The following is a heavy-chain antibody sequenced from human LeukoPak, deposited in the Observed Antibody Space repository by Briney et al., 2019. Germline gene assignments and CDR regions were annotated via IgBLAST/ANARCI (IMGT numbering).Heavy chain of an antibody. CDR1: GYSFTSYW. CDR2: IYPGESDT. J-gene: IGHJ4*02. V-gene: IGHV5-51*01. CDR3: ASYYYDSSGPKYYFDY. Sequence: GESLKISCKGSGYSFTSYWIGGVRQMPGKGLEWMRIIYPGESDTRYSPSFQGQVTISADKSISTAYLQWSSLKASDTAMYYCASYYYDSSGPKYYFDYWGQGTLVTVSS. D-gene: IGHD3-22*01.